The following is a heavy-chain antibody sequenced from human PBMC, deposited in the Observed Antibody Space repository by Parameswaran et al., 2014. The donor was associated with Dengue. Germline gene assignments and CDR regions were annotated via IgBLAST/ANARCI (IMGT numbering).Heavy chain of an antibody. J-gene: IGHJ6*03. D-gene: IGHD3-3*01. CDR2: IKQDGSEE. V-gene: IGHV3-7*01. Sequence: RWIRQPPGKGLEWVANIKQDGSEEYYVDSVKGRFTISRDNAKNSLYLQMNSLRAEDTAVYYCARVGSGDPYSYYYYMDVWGNGTTVTVSS. CDR3: ARVGSGDPYSYYYYMDV.